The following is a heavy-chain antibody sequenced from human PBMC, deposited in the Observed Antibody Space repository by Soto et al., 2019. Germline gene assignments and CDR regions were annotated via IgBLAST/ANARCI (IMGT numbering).Heavy chain of an antibody. D-gene: IGHD6-13*01. J-gene: IGHJ4*02. Sequence: EVQLLESGGGLVQPGGSLRLSCAASGFTFSSFTMNWVRQAPGKGLEWVSGIGASGDTTYYADSVKGRFTISRDNSKNTLYVQRNSLRAEDTAIYYCAKDRVGSTWPYYFDYWGQGILVTVSS. CDR3: AKDRVGSTWPYYFDY. CDR1: GFTFSSFT. CDR2: IGASGDTT. V-gene: IGHV3-23*01.